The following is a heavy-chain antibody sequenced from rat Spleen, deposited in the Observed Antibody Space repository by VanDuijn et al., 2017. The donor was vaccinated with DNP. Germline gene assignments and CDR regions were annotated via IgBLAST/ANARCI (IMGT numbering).Heavy chain of an antibody. CDR1: GFTFSDYN. Sequence: EVRLVESGGGLVQPGRSLKLSCAASGFTFSDYNMAWVRQTPKKGLEWVATIIFDGSRTYYRDSVKGRFTISRDDAKTTLYLQMDSLRSEDTATYYCATHTFTPGITTPFAYWGQGTLVTVSS. D-gene: IGHD1-4*01. CDR3: ATHTFTPGITTPFAY. V-gene: IGHV5S10*01. CDR2: IIFDGSRT. J-gene: IGHJ3*01.